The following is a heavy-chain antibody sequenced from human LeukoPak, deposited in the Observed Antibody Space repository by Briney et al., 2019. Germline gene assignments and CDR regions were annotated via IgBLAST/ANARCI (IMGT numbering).Heavy chain of an antibody. Sequence: SETLSLTCTVSGGSIHTYYWSWIRQPPGKGLEGIGYIYYSGSTNYNPSLQSRVTISVDTSKNQFSLKLSSVTPADTAVYYCARGRDGYTFGYWGQGTLVTVSS. D-gene: IGHD5-24*01. CDR1: GGSIHTYY. V-gene: IGHV4-59*01. CDR3: ARGRDGYTFGY. CDR2: IYYSGST. J-gene: IGHJ4*02.